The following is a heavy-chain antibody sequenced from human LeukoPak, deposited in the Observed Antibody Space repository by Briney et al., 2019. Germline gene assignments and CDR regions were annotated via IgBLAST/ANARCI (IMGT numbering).Heavy chain of an antibody. CDR2: IYYSGST. CDR3: ARVRIGFDY. J-gene: IGHJ4*02. Sequence: PSETLSLTCTVSGGSISSYYWSWIRQPPGKGLEWIGYIYYSGSTNYNPSFKSRVTISVDTSKNQFSLKLSSVTAADTAVYYCARVRIGFDYWGQGTLVTVSS. V-gene: IGHV4-59*01. CDR1: GGSISSYY. D-gene: IGHD2-15*01.